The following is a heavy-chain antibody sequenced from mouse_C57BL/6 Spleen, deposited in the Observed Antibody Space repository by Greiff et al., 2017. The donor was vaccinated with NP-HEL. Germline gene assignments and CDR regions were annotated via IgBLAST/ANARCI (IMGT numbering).Heavy chain of an antibody. CDR3: ARKGLTGGVYYFDY. V-gene: IGHV1-39*01. D-gene: IGHD4-1*01. J-gene: IGHJ2*01. CDR2: INPNYGTT. Sequence: EVQLQESGPELVKPGASVKISCKASGYSFTDYNMNWVKQSNGKSLEWIGVINPNYGTTSYNQKFKGKATLTVDQSSSTAYMQLNSLTSEDSAVYYCARKGLTGGVYYFDYWGQGTTLTVSS. CDR1: GYSFTDYN.